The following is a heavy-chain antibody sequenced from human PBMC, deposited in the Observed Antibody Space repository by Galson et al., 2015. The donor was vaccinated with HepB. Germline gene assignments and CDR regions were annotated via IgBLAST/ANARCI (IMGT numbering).Heavy chain of an antibody. Sequence: SVKVSCKASGGNFKTWIINWVRQAPGQGLEYMGEIIPLFGTTTYAQKFQGRVSITADESTTTSYMELSRLTSDDTAVYYCARGGFYDTSGRQDFGFWGQRTLVAVSS. D-gene: IGHD3-22*01. CDR2: IIPLFGTT. V-gene: IGHV1-69*13. CDR3: ARGGFYDTSGRQDFGF. J-gene: IGHJ4*02. CDR1: GGNFKTWI.